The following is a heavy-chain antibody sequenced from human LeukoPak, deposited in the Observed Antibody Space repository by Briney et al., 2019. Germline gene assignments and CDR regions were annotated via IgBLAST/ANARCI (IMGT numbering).Heavy chain of an antibody. CDR1: GGSFSGYY. Sequence: SETLSLTCAVYGGSFSGYYWSWIRQPPGKGLEWIGEINHSGSTNYNPSLKSRVTISVDTSKNQFSLELSSVIAADTAVYYCARGKNYYDSSGYSYWGQGTLVTVSS. V-gene: IGHV4-34*01. J-gene: IGHJ4*02. CDR3: ARGKNYYDSSGYSY. CDR2: INHSGST. D-gene: IGHD3-22*01.